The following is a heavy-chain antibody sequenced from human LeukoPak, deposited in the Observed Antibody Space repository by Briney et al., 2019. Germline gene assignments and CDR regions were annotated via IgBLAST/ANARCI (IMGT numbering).Heavy chain of an antibody. D-gene: IGHD5-24*01. CDR2: IYYSGST. CDR3: ARGVDGYNTNYFDY. J-gene: IGHJ4*02. Sequence: PSETLSLTRTVSGGSLSSYYWSWIRQPPGKGLEWIGYIYYSGSTNYTPSLKSRVTISVDTSKNQFYMKLSSVTAADTAVYYCARGVDGYNTNYFDYWGQGTLVTVSS. V-gene: IGHV4-59*01. CDR1: GGSLSSYY.